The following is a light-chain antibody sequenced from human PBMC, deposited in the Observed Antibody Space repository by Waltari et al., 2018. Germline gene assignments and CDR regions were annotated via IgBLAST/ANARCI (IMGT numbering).Light chain of an antibody. CDR1: QNINSNF. V-gene: IGKV3-20*01. J-gene: IGKJ1*01. CDR3: QQYGSPPSRT. CDR2: DAV. Sequence: ENVFTQSPGTLALSPVDRATLSCRASQNINSNFLAWYQQKPGQAPRLLIYDAVNRASGIPDRFSGRGSGTDFTLTISSLEPEDFAVYYCQQYGSPPSRTFGQGTKVEMK.